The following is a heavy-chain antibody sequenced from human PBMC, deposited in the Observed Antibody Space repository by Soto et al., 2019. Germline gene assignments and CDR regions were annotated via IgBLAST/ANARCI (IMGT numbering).Heavy chain of an antibody. D-gene: IGHD2-2*01. J-gene: IGHJ6*03. V-gene: IGHV3-9*01. CDR2: ISWNSGSI. CDR1: GFTFDDYA. Sequence: EVQLVESGGGLVQPGRSLRLSCAASGFTFDDYAMHWVRQAPGKGLEWVSGISWNSGSIGYAASVKGRFTISRDNAKNSLYLKMSSLRAEDTALYYCATGHCSSTSCPWYYYYYMDVWGKGTTVTVSS. CDR3: ATGHCSSTSCPWYYYYYMDV.